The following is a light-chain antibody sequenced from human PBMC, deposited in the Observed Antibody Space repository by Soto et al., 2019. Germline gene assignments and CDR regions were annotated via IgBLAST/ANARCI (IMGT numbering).Light chain of an antibody. Sequence: EIMLKQSPATLSVSPGERATLSCRASQSLSSNLAWYQQKVGQPPRLLIYAASTRATGIPARFSGSGSGRDFTLTISGLEPEDFAVYYCQQVSSYPLTFGGGTKVDIK. V-gene: IGKV3-15*01. J-gene: IGKJ4*01. CDR1: QSLSSN. CDR2: AAS. CDR3: QQVSSYPLT.